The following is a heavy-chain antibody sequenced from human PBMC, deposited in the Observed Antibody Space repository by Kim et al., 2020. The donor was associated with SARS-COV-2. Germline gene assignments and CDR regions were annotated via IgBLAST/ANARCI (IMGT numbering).Heavy chain of an antibody. J-gene: IGHJ6*02. CDR3: AKDVKYYDFWSGYTHQQQVYYYYYGMDV. D-gene: IGHD3-3*01. Sequence: GGSLTLSCAASGFTFSSYGMHWVRQAPGKGLEWVAVISYDGSNKYYADSVKGRFTISRDNSKNTLYLQMNSLRAEDTAVYYCAKDVKYYDFWSGYTHQQQVYYYYYGMDVWGQGTTVTVSS. CDR1: GFTFSSYG. V-gene: IGHV3-30*18. CDR2: ISYDGSNK.